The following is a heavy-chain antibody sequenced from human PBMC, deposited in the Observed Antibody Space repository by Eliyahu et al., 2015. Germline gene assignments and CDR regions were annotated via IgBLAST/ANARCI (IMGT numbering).Heavy chain of an antibody. CDR3: AKVPLMTWLLKSFDY. V-gene: IGHV3-30-3*01. J-gene: IGHJ4*02. CDR2: ISYDGNDK. D-gene: IGHD3-22*01. Sequence: QVQLVESGGGVVXPGXSXRLSCEXXGFTXSIXAMHWVRQAPGKGLXWVAAISYDGNDKYYADSVKGRFTISRDNSRNTLYLQMNSLRAEDTAVYYCAKVPLMTWLLKSFDYWGQGTLVTVSS. CDR1: GFTXSIXA.